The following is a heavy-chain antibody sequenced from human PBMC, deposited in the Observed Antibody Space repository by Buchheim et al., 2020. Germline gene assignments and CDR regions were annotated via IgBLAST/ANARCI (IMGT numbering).Heavy chain of an antibody. CDR1: GFTFSNAW. CDR2: IKSKTDGGTT. J-gene: IGHJ4*02. V-gene: IGHV3-15*01. CDR3: TTFGLRGYSYTVVPGLFVD. Sequence: EVQLVESGGGLVKPGGSLRLSCAASGFTFSNAWMSWVRQAPGKGLEWVGRIKSKTDGGTTDYAAPVKGRFTISSADSKNTLYLQMNSLKTEDTAVYYCTTFGLRGYSYTVVPGLFVDWGQGTL. D-gene: IGHD5-18*01.